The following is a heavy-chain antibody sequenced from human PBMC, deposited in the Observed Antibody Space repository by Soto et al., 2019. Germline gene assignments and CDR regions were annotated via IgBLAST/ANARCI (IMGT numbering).Heavy chain of an antibody. Sequence: PTLVHPTQTLTLTCTFSGFSLTTTGVGVGWIRHAPGKALEWLAMVYWNDERRYSPSLKSRLTITQDTSKNQVVLTMTYMDPVDTATYFCAHYDSSGYFSHFDSWGQGTLVTVSS. D-gene: IGHD3-22*01. CDR1: GFSLTTTGVG. V-gene: IGHV2-5*01. CDR2: VYWNDER. J-gene: IGHJ4*02. CDR3: AHYDSSGYFSHFDS.